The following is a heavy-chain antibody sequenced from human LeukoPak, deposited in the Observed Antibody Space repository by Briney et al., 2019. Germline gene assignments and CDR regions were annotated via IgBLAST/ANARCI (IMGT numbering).Heavy chain of an antibody. V-gene: IGHV1-8*01. CDR2: MNPNSGNT. J-gene: IGHJ6*02. Sequence: GASVKVSCKASGYTFTSYDINWVRRATGQGLEWMGWMNPNSGNTGYAQKFQGRVTMTRNTSISTAYMELSSLRSEDTAVYYCARGLYYYDSQYGMDVWGQGTTVTVSS. CDR1: GYTFTSYD. D-gene: IGHD3-22*01. CDR3: ARGLYYYDSQYGMDV.